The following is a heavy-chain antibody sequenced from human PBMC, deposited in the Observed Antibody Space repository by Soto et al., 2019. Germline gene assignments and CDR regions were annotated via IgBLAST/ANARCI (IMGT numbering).Heavy chain of an antibody. V-gene: IGHV3-23*01. CDR2: ARGGGAGT. CDR3: VRDTQGAFDS. CDR1: GFTFNHYA. Sequence: EVQLLESGGGLVQPGGSLRLSCAASGFTFNHYAMSWVRQAPGKGLEWVSAARGGGAGTYYADSVHGRFTIYRDNSKNTVHLDMNSLRAEDTAEYYCVRDTQGAFDSWGQGTLVTVSS. J-gene: IGHJ4*02.